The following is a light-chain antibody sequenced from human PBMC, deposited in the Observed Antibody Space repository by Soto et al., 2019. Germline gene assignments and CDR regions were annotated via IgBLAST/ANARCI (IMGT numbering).Light chain of an antibody. Sequence: QSALTQPPSASGSPGQSVTISCTGTTKNVGGYNYVSWYQQYPAKAPKLIIYVVTKRPSGVPDRFSGSKSGNTASLTVSGLQAEDEADYYCCSYAGSSTLVFGGGTKLTVL. CDR2: VVT. J-gene: IGLJ2*01. CDR1: TKNVGGYNY. CDR3: CSYAGSSTLV. V-gene: IGLV2-8*01.